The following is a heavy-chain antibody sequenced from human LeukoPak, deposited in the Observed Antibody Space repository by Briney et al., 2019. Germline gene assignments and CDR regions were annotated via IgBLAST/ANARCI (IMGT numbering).Heavy chain of an antibody. D-gene: IGHD2-15*01. CDR3: AKDLFASAGSGHPHRGMDV. V-gene: IGHV3-30*04. CDR2: ISYAGSNE. Sequence: GGSLRLSCAPSGFTFRNYAMHWVRQAPGKGLEWVAVISYAGSNEHYADSVKGRFTISRDNSKNTLFLQMNSLRAEDTAVYYWAKDLFASAGSGHPHRGMDVWGKGTTVTVSS. CDR1: GFTFRNYA. J-gene: IGHJ6*03.